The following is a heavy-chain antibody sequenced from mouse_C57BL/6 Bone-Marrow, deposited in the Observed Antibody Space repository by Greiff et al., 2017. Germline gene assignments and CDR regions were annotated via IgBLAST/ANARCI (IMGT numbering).Heavy chain of an antibody. D-gene: IGHD1-1*01. J-gene: IGHJ3*01. Sequence: VQLQQSGAELVRPGASVTLSCKASGYTFTDYEMHWVKQTPVHGLEWIGAIDPETGGTAYHEKFKGKATLTADKSSSTAYMELRSLTSEDSAVYFCVRLRSFAYWGQGTLVTVSA. CDR2: IDPETGGT. V-gene: IGHV1-15*01. CDR3: VRLRSFAY. CDR1: GYTFTDYE.